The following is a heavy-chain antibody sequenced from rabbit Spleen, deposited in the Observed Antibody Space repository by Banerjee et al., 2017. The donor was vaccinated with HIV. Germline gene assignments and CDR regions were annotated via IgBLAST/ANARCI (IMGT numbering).Heavy chain of an antibody. CDR2: INIVTGKS. D-gene: IGHD1-1*01. V-gene: IGHV1S45*01. Sequence: EQVEESGGDLVKPEGSLTLTCKASGVSLHAKDVMCWVRQAPVKGLEWIACINIVTGKSVYARWAKGRFTMSRTSSTTVTLQMTSLTAADTATYFCARDLVAVIGWNFNLWGPGTLVTVS. CDR1: GVSLHAKDV. J-gene: IGHJ4*01. CDR3: ARDLVAVIGWNFNL.